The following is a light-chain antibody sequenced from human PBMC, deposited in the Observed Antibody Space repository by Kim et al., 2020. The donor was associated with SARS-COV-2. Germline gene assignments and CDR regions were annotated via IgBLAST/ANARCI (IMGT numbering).Light chain of an antibody. V-gene: IGKV1D-13*01. CDR1: QGISTA. CDR3: QQFNNLIT. Sequence: SALVGTEVTFMCRGSQGISTALAWYQKKPGKAPKLLIYDASSSESGVQSRFSGSGSGTDFTLTFSSLQPEDFGTYFCQQFNNLITLGQGTRLEIK. CDR2: DAS. J-gene: IGKJ5*01.